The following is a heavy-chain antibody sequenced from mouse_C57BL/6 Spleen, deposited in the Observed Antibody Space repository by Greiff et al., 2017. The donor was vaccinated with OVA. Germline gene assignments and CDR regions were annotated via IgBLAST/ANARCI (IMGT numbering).Heavy chain of an antibody. Sequence: VQLKESGAELVRPGASVKLSCTASGFNIKDDYMHWVKQRPEQGLEWIGWIDPENGDTEYASKFQGKATITADTSSNTAYLQLSSLTSEDTAVYYGTTVRAQATVAMDYWGQGTSVTVSA. J-gene: IGHJ4*01. CDR3: TTVRAQATVAMDY. CDR1: GFNIKDDY. D-gene: IGHD3-2*02. CDR2: IDPENGDT. V-gene: IGHV14-4*01.